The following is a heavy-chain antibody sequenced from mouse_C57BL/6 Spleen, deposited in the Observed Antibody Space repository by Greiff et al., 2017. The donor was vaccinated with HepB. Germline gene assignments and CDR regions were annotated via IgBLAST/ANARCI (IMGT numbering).Heavy chain of an antibody. Sequence: EVKLMESGGGLVQPGGSLKLSCAASGFTFSDYYMYWVRQTPEKRLEWVAYISNGGGSTYYPDTVKGRFTISRDNAKNTLYLQMSRLKSEDTAMYYCARVGSNYFDYWGQGTTLTVSS. J-gene: IGHJ2*01. CDR3: ARVGSNYFDY. V-gene: IGHV5-12*01. CDR2: ISNGGGST. CDR1: GFTFSDYY.